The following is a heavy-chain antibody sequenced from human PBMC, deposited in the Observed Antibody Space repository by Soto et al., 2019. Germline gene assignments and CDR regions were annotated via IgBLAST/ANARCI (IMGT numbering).Heavy chain of an antibody. D-gene: IGHD6-13*01. CDR3: ASIAAAGNYYYYYMDV. Sequence: SETLSLTCAVSSGSISSSNWWSWVRQPPGKGLEWIGEIYHSGSTNYNPSLKSRVTISVDKSKNQFSLKLSSVTAADTAVYYCASIAAAGNYYYYYMDVWGKGTTVTVSS. V-gene: IGHV4-4*02. J-gene: IGHJ6*03. CDR2: IYHSGST. CDR1: SGSISSSNW.